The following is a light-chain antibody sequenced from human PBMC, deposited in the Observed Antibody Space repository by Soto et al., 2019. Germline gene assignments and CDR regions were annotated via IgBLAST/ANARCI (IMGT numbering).Light chain of an antibody. CDR1: QSISSSY. Sequence: TQSPSTLSASVGDRVTITCRASQSISSSYLAWYQQKPGQAPRLLIYDVSNRATDIPARFSGSGSGTDFTLTISSLEPEDLAVYYCQQRSNWPRTFGQGTKVDI. CDR2: DVS. J-gene: IGKJ1*01. V-gene: IGKV3D-20*02. CDR3: QQRSNWPRT.